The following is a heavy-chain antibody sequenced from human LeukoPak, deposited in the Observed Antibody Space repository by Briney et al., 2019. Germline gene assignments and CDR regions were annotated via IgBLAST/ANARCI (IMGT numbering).Heavy chain of an antibody. V-gene: IGHV4-59*08. CDR2: IYYSGST. CDR1: GGSISSYY. D-gene: IGHD4-17*01. Sequence: SETLSLTCTVSGGSISSYYWSWLWQPPGKGLEWIGYIYYSGSTNYNPSLKSRVTISVDTSKNQFSLKLSSVTAADTAVYYCAADRYGDYFDYWGQGTLVTVSS. J-gene: IGHJ4*02. CDR3: AADRYGDYFDY.